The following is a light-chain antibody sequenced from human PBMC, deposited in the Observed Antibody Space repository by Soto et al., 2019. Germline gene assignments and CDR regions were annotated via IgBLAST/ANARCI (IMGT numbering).Light chain of an antibody. CDR2: GAS. CDR1: QSISSSY. CDR3: QFFGSSRYT. V-gene: IGKV3-20*01. Sequence: EIVLTQSTGTLSLSPGERATLACRASQSISSSYLAWYQQKPGQAPRLLIYGASIRATGIPDRFSGSGSGTDFTLTISRLEPEDFAVYYCQFFGSSRYTFGQGTKLEIK. J-gene: IGKJ2*01.